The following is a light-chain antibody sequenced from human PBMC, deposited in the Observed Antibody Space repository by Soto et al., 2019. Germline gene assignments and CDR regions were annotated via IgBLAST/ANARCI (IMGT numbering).Light chain of an antibody. CDR2: DAS. CDR1: QSVSSY. J-gene: IGKJ2*01. CDR3: QQYGSSPLYS. Sequence: EIVLTQSPATLSLSPGERATLSCRASQSVSSYLAWYQQKPGQAPRLLIYDASNRATGIPARFSGSGSGTDFTLTINRLEPEDSAVYYCQQYGSSPLYSFGQGTKLEIK. V-gene: IGKV3-20*01.